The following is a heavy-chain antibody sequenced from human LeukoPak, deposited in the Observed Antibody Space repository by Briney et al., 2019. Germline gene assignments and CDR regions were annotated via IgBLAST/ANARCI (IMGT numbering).Heavy chain of an antibody. J-gene: IGHJ4*02. CDR1: GGSISSGGYY. Sequence: SETLSLTRTVSGGSISSGGYYWRWIRQHPGKGLEWIGYIYYSGSTYYNPSLKSRVTISVDTSKNQFSLKLSSVTAADTAVYYCARFPQRFPSAAVDYWGQGTLVTVSS. CDR2: IYYSGST. CDR3: ARFPQRFPSAAVDY. D-gene: IGHD6-25*01. V-gene: IGHV4-31*03.